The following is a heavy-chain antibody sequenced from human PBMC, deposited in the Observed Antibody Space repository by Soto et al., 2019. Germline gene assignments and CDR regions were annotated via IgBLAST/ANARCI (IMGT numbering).Heavy chain of an antibody. J-gene: IGHJ4*02. Sequence: GSLRLSCVASGLTFGSRAMTWVRQAPGEGLQWVSTITDTGGDAKYADSVRGRFVISRDNSKKTLYLQMTSLTAEDSAMYYCARGSTDSYPGSRIFDFWGRGTLVTVSS. V-gene: IGHV3-23*01. CDR1: GLTFGSRA. D-gene: IGHD3-10*01. CDR3: ARGSTDSYPGSRIFDF. CDR2: ITDTGGDA.